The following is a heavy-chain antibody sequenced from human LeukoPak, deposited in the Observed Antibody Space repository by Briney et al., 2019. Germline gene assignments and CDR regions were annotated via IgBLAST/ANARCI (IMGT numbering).Heavy chain of an antibody. J-gene: IGHJ2*01. Sequence: SETLSLTCALYGGSFSSYSWSWTWIRQTPEKGLEWIGEIIEKGNANYNPSLKSRVTIDLNTSKNQFSLKLTSMTAADTAMYYCARGYYPPRWYFDLWGRGTLVTVSS. V-gene: IGHV4-34*01. CDR1: GGSFSSYS. CDR3: ARGYYPPRWYFDL. D-gene: IGHD3-10*01. CDR2: IIEKGNA.